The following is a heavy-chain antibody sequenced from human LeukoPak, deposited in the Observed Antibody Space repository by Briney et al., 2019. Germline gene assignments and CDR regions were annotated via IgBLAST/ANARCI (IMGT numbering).Heavy chain of an antibody. CDR1: GFIFTSYW. D-gene: IGHD6-19*01. CDR3: ARPIHHSWAVAGTFYFDY. V-gene: IGHV5-51*01. CDR2: IYPGDSDT. J-gene: IGHJ4*02. Sequence: GASLQISCQGSGFIFTSYWIGWVRPLPGKGLEWMGIIYPGDSDTTYSPSSQGQVTISADKSLRTAYPPWSSLKASDTAMYYCARPIHHSWAVAGTFYFDYWGQGTLVTVSS.